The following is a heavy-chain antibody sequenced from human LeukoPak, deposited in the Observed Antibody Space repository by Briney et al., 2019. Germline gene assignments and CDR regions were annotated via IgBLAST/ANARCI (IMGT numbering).Heavy chain of an antibody. CDR3: AREPIVVPPWGFDP. CDR2: ISSSSSTI. Sequence: PGGSLRLSCAASGFTFSSCSMNWVRQAPGKGLQWVSYISSSSSTIYYADSVKGRFTISRDNAKNSVFLQMNNLRSEDTAVYYCAREPIVVPPWGFDPWGQGTLVTVSS. CDR1: GFTFSSCS. V-gene: IGHV3-48*01. J-gene: IGHJ5*02. D-gene: IGHD2-21*01.